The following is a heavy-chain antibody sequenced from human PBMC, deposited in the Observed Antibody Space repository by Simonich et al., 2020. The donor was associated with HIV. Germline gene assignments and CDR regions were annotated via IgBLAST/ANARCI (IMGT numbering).Heavy chain of an antibody. CDR1: GGSFRGYY. CDR2: NNHRGRT. V-gene: IGHV4-34*01. J-gene: IGHJ1*01. D-gene: IGHD6-13*01. Sequence: QVQLQQWGAGLLKPSETLSLTCAVYGGSFRGYYWSGIRQPPGKELEWIGENNHRGRTNHNPSLKRRVTISGDTSKNQFSLKLSSVTAADTAVYYCARLTAGGLGEYFQHWGQGTLVTVSS. CDR3: ARLTAGGLGEYFQH.